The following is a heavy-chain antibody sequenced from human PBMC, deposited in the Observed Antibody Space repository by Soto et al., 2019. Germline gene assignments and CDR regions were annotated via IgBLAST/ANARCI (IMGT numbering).Heavy chain of an antibody. Sequence: QVQLVQSGAEVKKPGSSVKVYCKASGGTFSSYAISWERQAPGQGLEWMGVIIPIFGTANYAQKFQGRVTITADESTSTAYMELSSLRSEDTAVYYCARSMGLINFDYWGQGTLVTVSS. CDR3: ARSMGLINFDY. J-gene: IGHJ4*02. CDR2: IIPIFGTA. D-gene: IGHD2-8*01. V-gene: IGHV1-69*01. CDR1: GGTFSSYA.